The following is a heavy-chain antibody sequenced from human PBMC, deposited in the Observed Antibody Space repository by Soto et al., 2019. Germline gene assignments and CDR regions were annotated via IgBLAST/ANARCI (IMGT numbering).Heavy chain of an antibody. Sequence: KSSETLSLTCAVSGGSISSSNCLSLCRQPPGKGLEWIGEIYHSGSTNYNPSLKSRVTISVDKSKNQFSLKLSSVTAADTAVYYCARDGYGDYDFYWFEPWGQGTLVTVSS. CDR2: IYHSGST. CDR3: ARDGYGDYDFYWFEP. V-gene: IGHV4-4*02. J-gene: IGHJ5*02. CDR1: GGSISSSNC. D-gene: IGHD4-17*01.